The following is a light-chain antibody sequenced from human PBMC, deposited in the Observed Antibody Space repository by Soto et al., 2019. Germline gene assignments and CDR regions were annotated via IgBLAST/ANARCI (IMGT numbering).Light chain of an antibody. V-gene: IGKV3-15*01. CDR1: PSVTNY. CDR3: QQYGDWPPET. J-gene: IGKJ2*01. CDR2: GAS. Sequence: EIVLTQSPATLSLSPGERATLSCRASPSVTNYLAWYQQKPGQAPRLLIYGASTRATGVPARFSGSGSATEFTLSISSLQSEDVAVYYCQQYGDWPPETFGQGTKLEI.